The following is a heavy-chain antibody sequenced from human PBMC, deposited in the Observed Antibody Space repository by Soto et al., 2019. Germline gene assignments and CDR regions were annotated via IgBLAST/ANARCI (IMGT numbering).Heavy chain of an antibody. V-gene: IGHV1-8*01. CDR3: ARGGNYGSGSYYYPFDY. Sequence: VASVKVSCKASGYTFTSYDINWVRQATGQGLEWMGWVNPNSGNTGYAQKFQGRVTMTRNTSISTAYMELSSLRSEDTAVYYCARGGNYGSGSYYYPFDYWGQGTLVTVSS. CDR2: VNPNSGNT. CDR1: GYTFTSYD. D-gene: IGHD3-10*01. J-gene: IGHJ4*02.